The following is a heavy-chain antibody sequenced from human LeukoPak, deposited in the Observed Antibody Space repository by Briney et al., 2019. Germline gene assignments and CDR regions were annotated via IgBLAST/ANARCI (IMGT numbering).Heavy chain of an antibody. D-gene: IGHD3-22*01. Sequence: SETLSLTCTVSGYSISSGYYWGWIRPPPGKGLEWIGSIYHSGSTYYNPSLKSRVTISVDTSKNQFSLKLSSVTAADTAVYYCAKDLTMIVVVSFYYWGQGILVTVSS. J-gene: IGHJ4*02. V-gene: IGHV4-38-2*02. CDR2: IYHSGST. CDR1: GYSISSGYY. CDR3: AKDLTMIVVVSFYY.